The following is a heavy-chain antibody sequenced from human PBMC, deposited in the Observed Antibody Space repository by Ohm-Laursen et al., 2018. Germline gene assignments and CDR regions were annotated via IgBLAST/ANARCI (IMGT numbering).Heavy chain of an antibody. CDR2: FYHSGGT. Sequence: SETLSLTCSVSGASISSYYWTWIRQPPGKGLEWIGHFYHSGGTNNNPSFKSRVTISIDTSKNQVSLNLNSVTAADTAVYYCARNFNWENPYNFAYWGQGILVTVSS. CDR3: ARNFNWENPYNFAY. CDR1: GASISSYY. J-gene: IGHJ4*02. V-gene: IGHV4-59*01. D-gene: IGHD3-9*01.